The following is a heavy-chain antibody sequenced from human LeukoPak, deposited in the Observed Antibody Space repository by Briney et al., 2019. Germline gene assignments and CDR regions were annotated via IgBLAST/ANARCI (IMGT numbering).Heavy chain of an antibody. D-gene: IGHD3-9*01. CDR2: IIPIFGTA. V-gene: IGHV1-69*05. J-gene: IGHJ4*02. CDR1: GGTFSSYA. CDR3: AREFHDILTGYPYFDY. Sequence: ASVKVSCKASGGTFSSYAISWVRQAPGQGLGWMGRIIPIFGTANYAQKFQGRVTITTDESTSTAYMELSSLRSEDTAVYYCAREFHDILTGYPYFDYWGQGTLVTVSS.